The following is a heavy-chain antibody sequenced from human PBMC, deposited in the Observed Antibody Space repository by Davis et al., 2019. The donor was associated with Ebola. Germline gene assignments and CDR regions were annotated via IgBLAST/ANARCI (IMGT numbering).Heavy chain of an antibody. Sequence: SVPVPRLPSLYSFNHYDINCVRQATRPGLEWLGWMNPNSGNTGYAQKFQGRVTMTRNTSITTAYMEVSSLTSEDTAIYYCTIAFDRRRSASWFDPSGQGTPVTVSS. CDR2: MNPNSGNT. J-gene: IGHJ5*02. V-gene: IGHV1-8*02. D-gene: IGHD2-15*01. CDR1: LYSFNHYD. CDR3: TIAFDRRRSASWFDP.